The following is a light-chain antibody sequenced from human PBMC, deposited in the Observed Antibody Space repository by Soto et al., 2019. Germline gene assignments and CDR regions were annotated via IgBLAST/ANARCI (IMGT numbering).Light chain of an antibody. CDR1: QSVSSSY. J-gene: IGKJ5*01. CDR2: GAS. Sequence: EIVLTQSPGTLSLSPGERATLSCRASQSVSSSYLAWYQQKPGQAPRLRIYGASSRAPGIPDRFSGSGAGTDFALTISRLEPEDFAVYYCQQYGSSPLTFGQGTRLEIK. V-gene: IGKV3-20*01. CDR3: QQYGSSPLT.